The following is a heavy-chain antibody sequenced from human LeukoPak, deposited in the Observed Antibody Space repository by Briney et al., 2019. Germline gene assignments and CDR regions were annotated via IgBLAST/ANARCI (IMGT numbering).Heavy chain of an antibody. CDR3: ARNPRGYCSSTSCPRYWFDP. CDR2: IYYSGST. J-gene: IGHJ5*02. CDR1: GGSISSSSYY. D-gene: IGHD2-2*01. Sequence: SETLSLTCTVSGGSISSSSYYWGWIRQPPGKGLEWIGSIYYSGSTCYNPSLKSRVTISVDTSKNQFSLKLSSVTAADTAVYYCARNPRGYCSSTSCPRYWFDPWGQGTLVTVSS. V-gene: IGHV4-39*01.